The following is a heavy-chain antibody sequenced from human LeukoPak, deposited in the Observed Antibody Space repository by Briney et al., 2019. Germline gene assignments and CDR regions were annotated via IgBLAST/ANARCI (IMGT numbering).Heavy chain of an antibody. CDR3: ATCLWLGVLCGES. D-gene: IGHD3-10*01. J-gene: IGHJ5*02. CDR2: INWNGGST. CDR1: GFTFDDYG. V-gene: IGHV3-20*04. Sequence: GGSLRLSCAASGFTFDDYGMSWVRQAPGKGLEWVSGINWNGGSTGYADSVKGRFTISRDNAKNSLYLQMNSLRAEDTAVYYCATCLWLGVLCGESWGQGILVSVSS.